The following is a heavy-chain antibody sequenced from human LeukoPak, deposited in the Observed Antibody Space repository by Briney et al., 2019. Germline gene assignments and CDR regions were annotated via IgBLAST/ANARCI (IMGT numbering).Heavy chain of an antibody. CDR3: ARAGIAARPFWFDP. V-gene: IGHV4-59*11. Sequence: SETLSLTCTVSGGSISGHYWSWIRQPPGKGLEWIGYIYYSGSTNYNPSLKSRVTISVDTSKNQFSLKLSSVTAADTAVYYCARAGIAARPFWFDPWGQGTLVTVSS. CDR2: IYYSGST. J-gene: IGHJ5*02. CDR1: GGSISGHY. D-gene: IGHD6-6*01.